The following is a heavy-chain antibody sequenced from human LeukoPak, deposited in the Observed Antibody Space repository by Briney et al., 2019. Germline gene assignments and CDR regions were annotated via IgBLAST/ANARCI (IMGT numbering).Heavy chain of an antibody. CDR1: GGSISSSSYY. CDR2: IYYSGST. D-gene: IGHD3-10*01. Sequence: SETLSLTCTVSGGSISSSSYYWGWIRQPPGKGLEWIGSIYYSGSTYYNPSLKSRVTISVDTSKNQFSLKLSSVTAADTAVYYCARAPQWFGELYYYGMDVWGQGTTVTVSS. J-gene: IGHJ6*02. V-gene: IGHV4-39*07. CDR3: ARAPQWFGELYYYGMDV.